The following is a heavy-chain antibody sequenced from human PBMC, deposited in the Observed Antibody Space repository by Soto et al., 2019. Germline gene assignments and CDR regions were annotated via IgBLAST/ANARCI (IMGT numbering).Heavy chain of an antibody. Sequence: GGSLRLSCAASGFTFSSYWMSWVRQAPGKGLEWVANIKQDGSEKYYVDFVKGRFTISRDNAKNSLYLQMNSLRAEDTAVYYCARDAYWGSGAFDIWGQGTMVTVSS. CDR2: IKQDGSEK. D-gene: IGHD7-27*01. V-gene: IGHV3-7*03. CDR3: ARDAYWGSGAFDI. J-gene: IGHJ3*02. CDR1: GFTFSSYW.